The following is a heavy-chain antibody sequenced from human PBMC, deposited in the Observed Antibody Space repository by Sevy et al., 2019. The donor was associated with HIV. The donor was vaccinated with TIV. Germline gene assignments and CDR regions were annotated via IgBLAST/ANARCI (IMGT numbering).Heavy chain of an antibody. CDR3: ASGPRTAAASTRYFDY. J-gene: IGHJ4*02. CDR2: ISSSSSYI. V-gene: IGHV3-21*01. Sequence: GGSLRLSCAASGFTFSSYSMNWVRQAPGKGLEWVSSISSSSSYIYYADSVKGRFTISGDNAKNSLYLQMNSLRAEDTAVSSCASGPRTAAASTRYFDYWGQGTLVTVSS. CDR1: GFTFSSYS. D-gene: IGHD6-13*01.